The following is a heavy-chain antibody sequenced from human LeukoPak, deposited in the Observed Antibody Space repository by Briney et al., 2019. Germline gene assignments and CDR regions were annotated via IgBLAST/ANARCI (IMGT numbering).Heavy chain of an antibody. CDR3: ARERKVEYNKSDY. Sequence: ASVKVSCKASVYTFSNYGISWVRQAPGQGLEWMGWVSGYNGDTNFAQKFQGRVAMTTDASTSTAYMELRSLRSDDTAVYYCARERKVEYNKSDYWGQGTLVTVAS. J-gene: IGHJ4*02. D-gene: IGHD1-14*01. CDR2: VSGYNGDT. V-gene: IGHV1-18*01. CDR1: VYTFSNYG.